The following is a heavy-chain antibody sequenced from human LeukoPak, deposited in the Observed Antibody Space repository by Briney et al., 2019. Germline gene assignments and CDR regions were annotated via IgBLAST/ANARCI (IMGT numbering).Heavy chain of an antibody. CDR2: IKQDGSEK. CDR3: AREYRTGSGGHNWFDP. Sequence: PGGSLRLSCAASGFTFGNYWMSWVRQAPGKGLECVANIKQDGSEKNYVDSVKGRFTISRDNAKNSLYLRMNSLRAEDTAVYYCAREYRTGSGGHNWFDPWGQGTLVTVSS. V-gene: IGHV3-7*01. CDR1: GFTFGNYW. J-gene: IGHJ5*02. D-gene: IGHD2-15*01.